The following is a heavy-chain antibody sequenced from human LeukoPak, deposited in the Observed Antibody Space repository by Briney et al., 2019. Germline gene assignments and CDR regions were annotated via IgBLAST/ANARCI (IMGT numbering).Heavy chain of an antibody. J-gene: IGHJ4*02. CDR2: IWYDASKQ. D-gene: IGHD1-26*01. V-gene: IGHV3-33*08. Sequence: GGSLRLSCVGTGFTFSTYRMNWVRQAPGKGLEWVAIIWYDASKQYYADSVNGRFTISRDNSKNTLYLQMNSLRAEDTAVYYCARARGSFSYFFDDWGQGTLVTVSS. CDR3: ARARGSFSYFFDD. CDR1: GFTFSTYR.